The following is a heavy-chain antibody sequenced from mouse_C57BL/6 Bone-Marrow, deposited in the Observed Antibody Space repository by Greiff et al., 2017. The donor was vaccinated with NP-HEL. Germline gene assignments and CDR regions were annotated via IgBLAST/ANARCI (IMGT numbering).Heavy chain of an antibody. CDR1: GFNIKDYY. Sequence: VQLQQSGAELVRPGASVKLSCTASGFNIKDYYMHWVKQRPEQGLEWIGRIDPEDGDTEYAPKFPGKATMTADTSSNTAYLQLSSLTSEDTAVYYGTGRVRPCYAMDYWGQGTSVTVSA. V-gene: IGHV14-1*01. J-gene: IGHJ4*01. CDR2: IDPEDGDT. D-gene: IGHD5-1*01. CDR3: TGRVRPCYAMDY.